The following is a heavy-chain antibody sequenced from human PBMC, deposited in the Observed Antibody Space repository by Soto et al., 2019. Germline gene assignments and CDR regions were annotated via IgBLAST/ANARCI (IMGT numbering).Heavy chain of an antibody. V-gene: IGHV4-4*02. D-gene: IGHD6-19*01. CDR3: ARSLGWYAIDY. CDR1: GVSIGSNYY. J-gene: IGHJ4*02. Sequence: QVLLQESGPGLVQPSGSLSLSCVVSGVSIGSNYYWGWVRQSPWKGLEWLGDMSHIGRLNYIPTPKNRATRTMDKSQNKLSPKLNAVSAADTAVYFWARSLGWYAIDYWGQGTLVIVSS. CDR2: MSHIGRL.